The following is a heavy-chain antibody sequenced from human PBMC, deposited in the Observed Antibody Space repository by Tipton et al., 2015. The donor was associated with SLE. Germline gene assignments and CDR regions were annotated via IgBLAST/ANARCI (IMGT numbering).Heavy chain of an antibody. J-gene: IGHJ4*02. CDR2: LYSGGAT. V-gene: IGHV3-53*05. Sequence: GSLRLSCAASGLIVSSNYMTWVRRAPGKGPEWVSVLYSGGATSYADSVRGRFTVSRDNSKNTLYLQMNSLRPEDTAVYYCARIPYYYGSGSYYNDDFWGQGTLVTVSS. CDR1: GLIVSSNY. D-gene: IGHD3-10*01. CDR3: ARIPYYYGSGSYYNDDF.